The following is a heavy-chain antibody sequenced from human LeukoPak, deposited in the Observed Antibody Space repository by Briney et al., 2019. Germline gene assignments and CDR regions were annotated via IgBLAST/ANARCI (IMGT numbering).Heavy chain of an antibody. Sequence: ASVKVSCKASGGTFSSYAINWVRQATGQGLEWMGWMNPNSGNTGYAQKFQGRVTMTRNTSISTAYMELSSLRSEDTAVYYCARGLRITIFGVVIIKTTANWFDPWGQGTLVTVSS. CDR1: GGTFSSYA. CDR3: ARGLRITIFGVVIIKTTANWFDP. D-gene: IGHD3-3*01. V-gene: IGHV1-8*02. J-gene: IGHJ5*02. CDR2: MNPNSGNT.